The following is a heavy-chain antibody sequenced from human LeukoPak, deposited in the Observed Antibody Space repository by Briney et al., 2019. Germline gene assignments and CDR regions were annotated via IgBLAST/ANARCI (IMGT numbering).Heavy chain of an antibody. CDR3: ARDLIMKLGNFDY. CDR2: IYYSGST. V-gene: IGHV4-59*01. CDR1: GGFISSYY. D-gene: IGHD3-16*01. J-gene: IGHJ4*02. Sequence: SETLSLTCTVSGGFISSYYWSWIRQPPGKGLEWIGYIYYSGSTNYNPSLKSRVTISVDTSKNQFSLKLSSVTAADTAVYYCARDLIMKLGNFDYWGQGTLVTVSS.